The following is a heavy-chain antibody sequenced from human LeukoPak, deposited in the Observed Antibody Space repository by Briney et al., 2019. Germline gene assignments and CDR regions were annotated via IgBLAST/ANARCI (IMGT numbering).Heavy chain of an antibody. Sequence: SETLSLTCTVSGGSISSYYWSWIRQPPGKGLEWIGYIYYSGSTNYNPSLKSRVTISVDTSKNQFSLKLSSVTAADTAVYYCARAPRITIFGVVIVYFQHWGQGTLVTVSS. J-gene: IGHJ1*01. CDR1: GGSISSYY. CDR3: ARAPRITIFGVVIVYFQH. CDR2: IYYSGST. V-gene: IGHV4-59*08. D-gene: IGHD3-3*01.